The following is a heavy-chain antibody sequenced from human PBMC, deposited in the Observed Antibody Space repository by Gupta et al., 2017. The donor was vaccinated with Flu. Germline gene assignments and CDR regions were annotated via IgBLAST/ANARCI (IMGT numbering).Heavy chain of an antibody. V-gene: IGHV1-69*06. CDR2: IIPIFGTA. CDR1: A. CDR3: ARETCSGGSCYSLFDY. D-gene: IGHD2-15*01. Sequence: AISWVRQAPGQGLEWMGGIIPIFGTANYAQKFQGRVTITADNSTSTAYMELSSLRSEDTAVYYCARETCSGGSCYSLFDYWGQGTRGTVYS. J-gene: IGHJ4*02.